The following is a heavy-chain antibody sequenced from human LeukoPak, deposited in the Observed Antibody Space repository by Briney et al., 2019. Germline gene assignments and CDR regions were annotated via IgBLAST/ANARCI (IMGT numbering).Heavy chain of an antibody. V-gene: IGHV1-46*01. CDR1: GYTFTSYG. J-gene: IGHJ4*02. CDR2: INPSGGST. D-gene: IGHD4-17*01. Sequence: EASVKVSCKASGYTFTSYGISWVRQAPGQGLEWMGIINPSGGSTSYAQKFQGRVTMTRDTSTSTVYMELSSLRSEDTAVYYCAVSFYGDYVGYWGQGTLVTVSS. CDR3: AVSFYGDYVGY.